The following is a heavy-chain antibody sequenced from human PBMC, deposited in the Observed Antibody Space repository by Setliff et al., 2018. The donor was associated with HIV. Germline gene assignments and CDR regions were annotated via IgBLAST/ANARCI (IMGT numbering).Heavy chain of an antibody. CDR1: GVSINRTDHY. Sequence: SETLSLTCSVSGVSINRTDHYWGWIRQSPGKRLEWIGSVSQSGSTYYNPSLKSRITISVDTSKNQFSLKLSPVTAADTAVYYCARSSIAARAPQRLRYYYGMDVWGQGTTVTVSS. V-gene: IGHV4-39*07. D-gene: IGHD6-6*01. J-gene: IGHJ6*02. CDR3: ARSSIAARAPQRLRYYYGMDV. CDR2: VSQSGST.